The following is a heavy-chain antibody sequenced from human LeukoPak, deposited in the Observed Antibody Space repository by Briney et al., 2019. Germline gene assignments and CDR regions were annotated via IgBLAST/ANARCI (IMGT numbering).Heavy chain of an antibody. CDR2: IYYSGST. CDR1: GASISSYY. D-gene: IGHD4-23*01. Sequence: SSETLSLTCTVSGASISSYYWSWIRQPPGKGLEWIGYIYYSGSTNYNPSLKSRVTISVDTSKNQFSLKLSSATAADTAVYYCARALNSLDYWGQGTLVTVSS. V-gene: IGHV4-59*01. CDR3: ARALNSLDY. J-gene: IGHJ4*02.